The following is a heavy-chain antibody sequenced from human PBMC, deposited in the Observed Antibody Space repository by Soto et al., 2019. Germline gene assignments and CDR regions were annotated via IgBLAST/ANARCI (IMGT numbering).Heavy chain of an antibody. CDR2: IYSDGST. CDR3: AKDFSGVVAATYYYYYYGMDV. V-gene: IGHV3-53*05. Sequence: PGGSLRLSCAAYGFTVSNKYFSWVRQAPGKGLEWVSVIYSDGSTHYADSVKGRFTISRDNSKNTLYLQMNSLRAEDTAVYYCAKDFSGVVAATYYYYYYGMDVWGQGTTVTVSS. CDR1: GFTVSNKY. J-gene: IGHJ6*02. D-gene: IGHD2-15*01.